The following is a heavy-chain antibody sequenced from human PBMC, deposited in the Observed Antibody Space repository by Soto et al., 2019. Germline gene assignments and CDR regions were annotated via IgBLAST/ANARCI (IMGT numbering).Heavy chain of an antibody. V-gene: IGHV1-18*01. Sequence: ASLTVSCKASECTFSRDPISWVRRAPGQGLEWMGWISAYNGNTNYAQKLQGRVSITTDTSTSTAYMELRSLRSDDTAVYYCARDGSSGYYYGYWGQGTLVTVSS. D-gene: IGHD3-22*01. J-gene: IGHJ4*02. CDR3: ARDGSSGYYYGY. CDR1: ECTFSRDP. CDR2: ISAYNGNT.